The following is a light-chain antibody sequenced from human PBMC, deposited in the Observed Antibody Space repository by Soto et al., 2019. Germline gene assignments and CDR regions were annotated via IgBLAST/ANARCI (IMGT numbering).Light chain of an antibody. V-gene: IGKV3-11*01. CDR2: DAS. CDR1: QSVSSY. CDR3: QQRSNWLT. Sequence: EIVLTQSPATLSLSPGERATLSCRASQSVSSYLAWYQQKPGQAPTLLIYDASNRATGIPARFSGSGSGTEFPLTISRLETEELAVYYCQQRSNWLTFGGGTKVEIK. J-gene: IGKJ4*01.